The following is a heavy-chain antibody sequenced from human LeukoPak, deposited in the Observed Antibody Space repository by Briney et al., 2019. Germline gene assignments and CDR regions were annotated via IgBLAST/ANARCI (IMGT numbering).Heavy chain of an antibody. CDR3: ARGQNAASNYYDRSKSGVGYYYYYMDV. D-gene: IGHD3-22*01. CDR2: IIPIFGTA. CDR1: GGTFSSYA. J-gene: IGHJ6*03. Sequence: GASVKVSCKASGGTFSSYAISWVRQAPGQGLEWMGGIIPIFGTANYAQKFQGRVTITADESTSTAYMELSSLRSEDTAVYYCARGQNAASNYYDRSKSGVGYYYYYMDVWGKGTTVTISS. V-gene: IGHV1-69*01.